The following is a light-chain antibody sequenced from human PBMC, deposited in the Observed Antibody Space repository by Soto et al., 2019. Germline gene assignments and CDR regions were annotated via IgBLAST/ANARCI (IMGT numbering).Light chain of an antibody. CDR3: QQRARWPPVYT. J-gene: IGKJ2*01. CDR2: DTS. Sequence: EIVLTQSPATLSLSPGDRATLSCRASQSVTTFLAWYQQRPGQSPRLLIYDTSNRATGIPARFTGSGSVTNFTLSISGLEPEDFAVYYCQQRARWPPVYTFGQGTKVEIK. CDR1: QSVTTF. V-gene: IGKV3-11*01.